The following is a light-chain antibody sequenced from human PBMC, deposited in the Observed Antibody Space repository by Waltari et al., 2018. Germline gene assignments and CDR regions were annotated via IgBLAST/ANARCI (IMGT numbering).Light chain of an antibody. J-gene: IGLJ3*02. V-gene: IGLV4-69*01. Sequence: QLVLTQSPSASASLGASVRLTCTLDSGHSSNIIAWHQQQPEKGPRYLMKVNSDGSNSKGDGMPDRFSGSGAGAERYLTSSSVQSEDEADYYCQTGGHGTWVFGGGTKLTVL. CDR3: QTGGHGTWV. CDR2: VNSDGSN. CDR1: SGHSSNI.